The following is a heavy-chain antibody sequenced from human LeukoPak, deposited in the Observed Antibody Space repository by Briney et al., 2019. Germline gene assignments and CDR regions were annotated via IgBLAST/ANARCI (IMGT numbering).Heavy chain of an antibody. Sequence: SSVKVSCKASGGTFISYAISWVRQAPGQGLEWMGGIIPIFGTANYAQKFQGRVTITADESTSTAYMELSSLRSEDTAVYYCAIRFWSGYYYFDYWGQGTLVTVSS. CDR1: GGTFISYA. CDR2: IIPIFGTA. V-gene: IGHV1-69*01. D-gene: IGHD3-3*01. CDR3: AIRFWSGYYYFDY. J-gene: IGHJ4*02.